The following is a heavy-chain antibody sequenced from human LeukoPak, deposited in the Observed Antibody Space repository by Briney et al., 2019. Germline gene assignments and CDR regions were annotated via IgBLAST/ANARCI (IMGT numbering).Heavy chain of an antibody. V-gene: IGHV3-66*01. Sequence: GGSLRLSCAASGFTVSSNYMSWVRQAPGKGLEWVSVIYSGGSTYYADSVKGRFTISRDNSKNTLYLQMNSLRAEDTAVYYCARYSGSWPDAFDIWGQGTMVTVSS. D-gene: IGHD1-26*01. CDR1: GFTVSSNY. CDR2: IYSGGST. J-gene: IGHJ3*02. CDR3: ARYSGSWPDAFDI.